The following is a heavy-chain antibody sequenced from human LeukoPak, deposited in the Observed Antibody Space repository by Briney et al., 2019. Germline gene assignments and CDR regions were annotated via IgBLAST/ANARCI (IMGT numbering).Heavy chain of an antibody. V-gene: IGHV3-73*01. J-gene: IGHJ5*02. CDR1: GFGFSGSS. CDR3: TARGKQLLHQAATGFDP. D-gene: IGHD4-11*01. Sequence: GGSLKLSCEASGFGFSGSSLHWVRQVPGKGLEWVGRVANKANSYATVYDASVKGRFIISRDDSMNTAYLQMNSLKTEDTAVYFCTARGKQLLHQAATGFDPWGQGTLVTVSS. CDR2: VANKANSYAT.